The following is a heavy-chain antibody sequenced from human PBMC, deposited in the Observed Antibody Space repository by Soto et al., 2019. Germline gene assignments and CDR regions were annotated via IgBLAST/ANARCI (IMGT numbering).Heavy chain of an antibody. CDR1: AASMTGASMSSYY. J-gene: IGHJ6*02. Sequence: PSETLSLTCTVSAASMTGASMSSYYWSWIRQPPGKGLEWIGYIYYIGSTDYNPSLKSRVTISVDTSNNQFSLKLNSVTSADTAVYYCARASISGGNSASHYAMDVWGQGTTVTVSS. CDR2: IYYIGST. V-gene: IGHV4-61*01. D-gene: IGHD2-15*01. CDR3: ARASISGGNSASHYAMDV.